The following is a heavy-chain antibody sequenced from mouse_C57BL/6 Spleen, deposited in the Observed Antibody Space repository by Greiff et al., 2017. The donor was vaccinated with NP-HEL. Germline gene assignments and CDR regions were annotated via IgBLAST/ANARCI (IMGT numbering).Heavy chain of an antibody. V-gene: IGHV1-63*01. J-gene: IGHJ2*01. CDR2: IYPGGGYT. Sequence: VQLQQSGAELVRPGTSVKMSCKASGYTFTNYWIGWAKQRPGHGLEWIGDIYPGGGYTNYNEKFKGKATLTADISSSTAYMQFSSLTSEDSAIYYCARWDYSNLYYFDYWGQGTTLTVSS. D-gene: IGHD2-5*01. CDR3: ARWDYSNLYYFDY. CDR1: GYTFTNYW.